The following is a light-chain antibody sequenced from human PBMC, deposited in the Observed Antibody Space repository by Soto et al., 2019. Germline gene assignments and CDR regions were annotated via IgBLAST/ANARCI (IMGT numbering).Light chain of an antibody. Sequence: QSALTQPASVSGSPGQSITISCTGTSSDVGAYTFVSWYQQHPDKVPKLMIFDVSRRPSGVSDRFSGSKSGNTASLTISGLPPEDEAAYYCSSYTSSSTHVFGSGTKVTVL. CDR1: SSDVGAYTF. CDR3: SSYTSSSTHV. J-gene: IGLJ1*01. CDR2: DVS. V-gene: IGLV2-14*03.